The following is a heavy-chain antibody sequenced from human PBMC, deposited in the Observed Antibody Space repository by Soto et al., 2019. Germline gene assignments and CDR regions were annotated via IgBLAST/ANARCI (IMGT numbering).Heavy chain of an antibody. Sequence: QVQLQESGPGLVKPSETLSLTCTVSGGSISSYYWSWIRQPPGKGLEWIGYIYYSGSTNYNPSLKCRVTISVDTSKNQFSLKLSSVTAAETAVYYCARHGLGILNLVGAWFDPWGQGTLVTVSS. J-gene: IGHJ5*02. V-gene: IGHV4-59*08. CDR1: GGSISSYY. CDR2: IYYSGST. D-gene: IGHD7-27*01. CDR3: ARHGLGILNLVGAWFDP.